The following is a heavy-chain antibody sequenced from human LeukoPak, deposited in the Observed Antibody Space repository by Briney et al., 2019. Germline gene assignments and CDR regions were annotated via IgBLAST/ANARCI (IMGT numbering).Heavy chain of an antibody. D-gene: IGHD3-16*02. Sequence: SVKVSCKASGYTFTGYYMHWVRQAPGQGLEWMGGIIPIFGTANYAQKFQGRVTITADESTSTAYMELSSLRSEDTAVYYCARKGWGSYRYKGNWFDPWGQGTLVTVSS. CDR3: ARKGWGSYRYKGNWFDP. V-gene: IGHV1-69*13. J-gene: IGHJ5*02. CDR1: GYTFTGYY. CDR2: IIPIFGTA.